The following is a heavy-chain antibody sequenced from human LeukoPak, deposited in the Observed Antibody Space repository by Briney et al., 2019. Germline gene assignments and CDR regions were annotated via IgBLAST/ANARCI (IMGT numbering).Heavy chain of an antibody. CDR2: INHSGST. CDR3: ARGRGYCSGGSCYPAY. CDR1: GGSFSGYY. V-gene: IGHV4-34*01. D-gene: IGHD2-15*01. J-gene: IGHJ4*02. Sequence: SETLSLTCAVYGGSFSGYYWSWIRQPPGKGLEWIGEINHSGSTNYNPSLKSRVTISVDTSKNQFSLKLSSVTAADTAVYYCARGRGYCSGGSCYPAYWGQGTLVTVSP.